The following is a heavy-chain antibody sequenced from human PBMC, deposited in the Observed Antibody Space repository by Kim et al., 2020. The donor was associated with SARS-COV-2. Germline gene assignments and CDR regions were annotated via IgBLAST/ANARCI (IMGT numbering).Heavy chain of an antibody. J-gene: IGHJ4*02. V-gene: IGHV7-4-1*02. Sequence: PTYAQGFKGRFVFSLDTSVTTAYLQINSLKAEDTAVYYCARSSWSDYFDYWGQGTLVTVSS. D-gene: IGHD6-13*01. CDR2: P. CDR3: ARSSWSDYFDY.